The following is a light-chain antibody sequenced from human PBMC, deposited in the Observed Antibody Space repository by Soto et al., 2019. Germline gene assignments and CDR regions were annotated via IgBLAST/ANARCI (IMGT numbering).Light chain of an antibody. CDR1: SSSLGAGYD. V-gene: IGLV1-40*01. Sequence: QSVLTQPPSVSGAPGQRVPISCTGSSSSLGAGYDVHWYHQLPGAAPKLLVSGNNNRPSGVPDRFSASKSATSASLAITGLQTEDEAQYYCQSYDSRLTAYVFGTGTKVTVL. CDR2: GNN. J-gene: IGLJ1*01. CDR3: QSYDSRLTAYV.